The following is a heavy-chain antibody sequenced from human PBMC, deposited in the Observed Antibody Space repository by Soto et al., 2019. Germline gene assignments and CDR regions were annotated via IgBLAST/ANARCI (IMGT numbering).Heavy chain of an antibody. V-gene: IGHV4-39*01. CDR2: IFYSGST. D-gene: IGHD6-13*01. Sequence: SETLSLTCTVSGGSISSSSYYWGWIRQPPGKGREWIGRIFYSGSTYYNPSLKSRVPISVVTSKNRCSLKLSSVTAAETAVYYCARRNLFGYSSSWQNWFDPWGQGTLVTVSS. J-gene: IGHJ5*02. CDR3: ARRNLFGYSSSWQNWFDP. CDR1: GGSISSSSYY.